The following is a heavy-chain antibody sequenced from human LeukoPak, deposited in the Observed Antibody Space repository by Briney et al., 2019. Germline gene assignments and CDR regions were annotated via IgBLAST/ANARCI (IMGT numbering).Heavy chain of an antibody. D-gene: IGHD5-18*01. CDR1: GGTFSSYA. V-gene: IGHV1-69*04. CDR3: AREGTWIQSY. Sequence: GSSVKVSCKASGGTFSSYAISWVRQAPGQGLEWMGRIIPIFGIANYAQKFQGRVTITADKSTSTAYMELSSLRSEDTAVYYCAREGTWIQSYWGQGTLVTVSS. J-gene: IGHJ4*02. CDR2: IIPIFGIA.